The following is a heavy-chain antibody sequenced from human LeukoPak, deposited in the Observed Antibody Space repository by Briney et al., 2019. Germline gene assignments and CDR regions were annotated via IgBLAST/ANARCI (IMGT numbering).Heavy chain of an antibody. CDR3: ARSYSNYDWFDP. V-gene: IGHV1-46*01. CDR1: GYTFTSYY. J-gene: IGHJ5*02. Sequence: ASVKVSCKASGYTFTSYYIHWVRQAPGQGLEWMGIISPSGGSTSYAQKFQGRVTMTRDTSTSTVYMELSSLRSEDTAVYYCARSYSNYDWFDPGAREPWSPSPQ. CDR2: ISPSGGST. D-gene: IGHD4-11*01.